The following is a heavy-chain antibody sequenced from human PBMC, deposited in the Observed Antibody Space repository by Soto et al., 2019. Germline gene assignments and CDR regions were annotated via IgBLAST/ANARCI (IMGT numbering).Heavy chain of an antibody. V-gene: IGHV3-23*01. CDR2: INDSGDRT. Sequence: DVQLLESGGGLIQPGGSLRLFCAASGFTFNRYTMSWARQAPGKGLEWVSTINDSGDRTYYADYVRGRFSIFRDNFRSILSLHMNSLRVEDTAGYYCAKDLGAVPGTGDGFDYWGQGALVTVSS. J-gene: IGHJ4*02. D-gene: IGHD6-19*01. CDR1: GFTFNRYT. CDR3: AKDLGAVPGTGDGFDY.